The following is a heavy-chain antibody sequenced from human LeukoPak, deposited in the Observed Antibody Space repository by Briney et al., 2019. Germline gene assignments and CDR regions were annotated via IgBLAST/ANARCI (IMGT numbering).Heavy chain of an antibody. Sequence: GASVKVSCKASGYTFTSYGISWVRQAPGQGLEWMGWISAYNGNTNYAQKLQGRVTMTTDTSTSTAYVELRSLRSDDTAVYYCARIPFGYCSGGSCYSGVDYWGQGTLVTVSS. CDR3: ARIPFGYCSGGSCYSGVDY. CDR1: GYTFTSYG. D-gene: IGHD2-15*01. CDR2: ISAYNGNT. J-gene: IGHJ4*02. V-gene: IGHV1-18*04.